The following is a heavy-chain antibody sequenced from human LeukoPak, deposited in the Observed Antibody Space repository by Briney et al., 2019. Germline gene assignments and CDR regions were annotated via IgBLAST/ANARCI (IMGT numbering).Heavy chain of an antibody. CDR1: GFTFDDYA. V-gene: IGHV3-9*01. CDR3: ATGRIAARLVYFDY. CDR2: ISWNSGSI. J-gene: IGHJ4*02. Sequence: PGGSLRLSCAASGFTFDDYAMHWVRQAPGKGLEWVSGISWNSGSIGYADSVKGRFTISRGNAKNSLYLQMNSLRAEATALYYCATGRIAARLVYFDYWGQETLVTVSS. D-gene: IGHD6-6*01.